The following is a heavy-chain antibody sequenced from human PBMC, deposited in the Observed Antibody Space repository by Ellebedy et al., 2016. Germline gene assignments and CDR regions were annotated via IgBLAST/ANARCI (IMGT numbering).Heavy chain of an antibody. CDR1: GFIVSSNF. J-gene: IGHJ4*02. CDR2: IYSGGTT. CDR3: ARDDGSFES. D-gene: IGHD5-24*01. Sequence: GESLKISCAASGFIVSSNFVSWVRQAPGKGLEWVSVIYSGGTTFYADSVKGRFTISRDSSKNTVYLEMNSLRVEDTAMYYCARDDGSFESWGQGTLVTASS. V-gene: IGHV3-53*01.